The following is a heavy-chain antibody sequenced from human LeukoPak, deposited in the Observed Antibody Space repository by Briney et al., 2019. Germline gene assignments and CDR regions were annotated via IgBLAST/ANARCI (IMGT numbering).Heavy chain of an antibody. Sequence: SETLSLTCTVSGGSISSSSYYWGWIRQPPGKGLEWIGSIYYSGSTYYNPSPKSRVTISVDTSKNQFSLKLSSVTAADTAVYYCAAWDGGNSSLEFDPWGQGTLVTVSS. J-gene: IGHJ5*02. D-gene: IGHD4-23*01. CDR1: GGSISSSSYY. CDR2: IYYSGST. CDR3: AAWDGGNSSLEFDP. V-gene: IGHV4-39*01.